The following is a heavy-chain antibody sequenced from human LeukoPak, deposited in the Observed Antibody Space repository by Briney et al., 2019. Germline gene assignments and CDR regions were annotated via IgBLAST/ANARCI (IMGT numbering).Heavy chain of an antibody. CDR2: IYPGDSDT. J-gene: IGHJ6*02. CDR1: GYRFSTYW. CDR3: AVSRGYSYGSYYYYGMDV. Sequence: GESLKISCKTSGYRFSTYWIGWVRQMPGRGLEWMGIIYPGDSDTRYSPSFQGQVTISADKSISTAYLQWSSLKASDTAMYYCAVSRGYSYGSYYYYGMDVWGQGTTVTVSS. V-gene: IGHV5-51*01. D-gene: IGHD5-18*01.